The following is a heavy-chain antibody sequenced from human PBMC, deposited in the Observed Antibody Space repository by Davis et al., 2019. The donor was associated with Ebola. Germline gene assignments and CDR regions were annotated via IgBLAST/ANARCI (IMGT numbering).Heavy chain of an antibody. CDR3: AGDITFGGVIVIDAFDI. Sequence: GESLKISCAASGFTVSSNYMSWVRQAPGKGLEWVSVIYSGGSTYYADSVKGRFTISRDNAKNSLYLQMNSLRAEDTAVYYCAGDITFGGVIVIDAFDIWGQGTMVTVSS. D-gene: IGHD3-16*02. CDR2: IYSGGST. V-gene: IGHV3-53*01. J-gene: IGHJ3*02. CDR1: GFTVSSNY.